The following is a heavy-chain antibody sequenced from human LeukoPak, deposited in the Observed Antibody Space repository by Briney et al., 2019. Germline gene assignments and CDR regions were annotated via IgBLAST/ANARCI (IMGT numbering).Heavy chain of an antibody. Sequence: GGSLRLSCAASGFTFSSYWMSWVRQAPGKGLEWVANIKQDGSEKYYVDSVKGRFTISRDNAKNSLYLQMNSLGAEDTAVYYCARRAGKWLRFNYFDYWGQGTLVTVSS. J-gene: IGHJ4*02. CDR2: IKQDGSEK. D-gene: IGHD5-12*01. CDR1: GFTFSSYW. CDR3: ARRAGKWLRFNYFDY. V-gene: IGHV3-7*01.